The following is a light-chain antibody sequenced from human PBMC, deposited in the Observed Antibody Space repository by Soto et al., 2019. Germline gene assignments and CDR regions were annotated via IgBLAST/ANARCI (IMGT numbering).Light chain of an antibody. CDR1: QSVSSY. V-gene: IGKV3-11*01. J-gene: IGKJ3*01. Sequence: EIVFTQSPATLSLSPGERATLSCRASQSVSSYLAWYQQKPGQAPRLLIYDASNRATGIPARFSGSGSGTDFTLTTSSLEPEDFAVYYCQQRSNWPLAFGPGTKVDIK. CDR2: DAS. CDR3: QQRSNWPLA.